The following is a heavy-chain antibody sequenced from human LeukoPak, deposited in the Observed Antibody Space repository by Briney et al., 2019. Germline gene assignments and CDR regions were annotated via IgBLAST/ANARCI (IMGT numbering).Heavy chain of an antibody. CDR2: IYSDGST. Sequence: GGSLRLSCAASGLTVSNNYMSWVRQAPGKGLEWVTVIYSDGSTYYADSVKGRFTISRDNSKNILYLQMNSLRAEDTAVYYCARALWPSGMAYWGQGTLVTVSS. CDR3: ARALWPSGMAY. D-gene: IGHD2-8*01. V-gene: IGHV3-53*01. CDR1: GLTVSNNY. J-gene: IGHJ4*02.